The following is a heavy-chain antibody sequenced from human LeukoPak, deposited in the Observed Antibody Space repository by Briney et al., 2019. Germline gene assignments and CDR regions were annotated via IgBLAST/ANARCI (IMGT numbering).Heavy chain of an antibody. J-gene: IGHJ5*02. CDR1: GGSISGYY. CDR2: MDTSGHT. Sequence: SETLSLTCIVSGGSISGYYWGWIRQPAGKGLEWIGHMDTSGHTNYNSSLMSRVTMSVDTSKNQFSLRLTSVTAADTAVYYCARHWSHSVAQFGRSYWFDPWGQGTLVTVSS. CDR3: ARHWSHSVAQFGRSYWFDP. V-gene: IGHV4-4*07. D-gene: IGHD2-15*01.